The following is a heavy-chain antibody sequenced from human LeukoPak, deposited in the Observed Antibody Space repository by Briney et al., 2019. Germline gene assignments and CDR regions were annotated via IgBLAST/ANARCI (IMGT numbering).Heavy chain of an antibody. J-gene: IGHJ4*02. CDR2: INPSGGST. CDR1: GYTFTSYY. Sequence: GASVKVSCKAPGYTFTSYYMHWVRQAPGQGLEWMGIINPSGGSTSYAQKFQGRVTMTRDTSTSTVYMELSSLRSEDTAVYYCAREGRVRGVIQPQSFDYWGQGTLVTVSS. CDR3: AREGRVRGVIQPQSFDY. V-gene: IGHV1-46*01. D-gene: IGHD3-10*01.